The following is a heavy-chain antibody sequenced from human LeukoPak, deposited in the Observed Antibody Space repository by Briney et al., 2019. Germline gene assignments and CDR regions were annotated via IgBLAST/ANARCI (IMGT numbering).Heavy chain of an antibody. Sequence: GGSLRLSCAASGFTFSTYVMNWFRQAPGKGLEWVSTISVGAEYIFYADSVKGRFTISRDNSKNTLYLQMNSLRAEDTAVYYCAKTPVYSSPDAFDIWGQGTMVTVSS. CDR3: AKTPVYSSPDAFDI. CDR2: ISVGAEYI. CDR1: GFTFSTYV. V-gene: IGHV3-23*01. J-gene: IGHJ3*02. D-gene: IGHD5-18*01.